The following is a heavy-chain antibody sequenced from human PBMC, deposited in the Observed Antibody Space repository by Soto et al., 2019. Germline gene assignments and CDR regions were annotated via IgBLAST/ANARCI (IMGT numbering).Heavy chain of an antibody. D-gene: IGHD6-13*01. Sequence: GGSLRLSCPASGFTFDTYTMNWLRQAPGRGLEWVSSISATTTYKYYAASVKGRFTISRDHSQNTPYLQMNSLRREDTAVYYCAQDSRGGTVSSWSHDHWGEGTL. J-gene: IGHJ4*02. CDR2: ISATTTYK. V-gene: IGHV3-21*04. CDR1: GFTFDTYT. CDR3: AQDSRGGTVSSWSHDH.